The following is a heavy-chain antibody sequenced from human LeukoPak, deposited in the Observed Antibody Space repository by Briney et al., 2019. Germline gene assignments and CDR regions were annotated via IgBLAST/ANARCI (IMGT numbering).Heavy chain of an antibody. D-gene: IGHD1-26*01. V-gene: IGHV4-59*02. Sequence: SETLSLTCTVSGVSVSSYYWSWIRQPPGKGLEWIGYINPSGTTDHNPSLKSRVTISVDTSKNQFSLRLISVTTADTAVYYCARIMGHFDFWGPGTLVTVSS. J-gene: IGHJ4*02. CDR2: INPSGTT. CDR3: ARIMGHFDF. CDR1: GVSVSSYY.